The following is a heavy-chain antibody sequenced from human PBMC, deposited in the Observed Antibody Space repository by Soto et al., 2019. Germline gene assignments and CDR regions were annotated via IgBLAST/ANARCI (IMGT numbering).Heavy chain of an antibody. Sequence: EVELVESGGGLVQPGRSLRLSCTASGFTFDDYAMHWVRQAPGKGLEWVSGINWNSGSIAYADSVRGRFTISRDNAKNSLHLQMKSLWVDDTAFYYCTKGDEVQSPGADWGRGTVVTVSS. J-gene: IGHJ4*02. CDR2: INWNSGSI. D-gene: IGHD2-21*01. CDR1: GFTFDDYA. V-gene: IGHV3-9*01. CDR3: TKGDEVQSPGAD.